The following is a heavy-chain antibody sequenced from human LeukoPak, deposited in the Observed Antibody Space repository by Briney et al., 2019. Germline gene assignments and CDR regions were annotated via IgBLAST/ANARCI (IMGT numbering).Heavy chain of an antibody. CDR3: ARAPLNSMIRGLGYFDY. J-gene: IGHJ4*02. Sequence: SETLSLTCTVSGGSISSNYWSWIRQPPGKGLEWIGYISYTGSTNYNPSLKSRVTISLDTSKNQFSLKLSSVTAAGTAVYYCARAPLNSMIRGLGYFDYWGQGTLVTVSS. CDR1: GGSISSNY. CDR2: ISYTGST. V-gene: IGHV4-59*01. D-gene: IGHD3-10*01.